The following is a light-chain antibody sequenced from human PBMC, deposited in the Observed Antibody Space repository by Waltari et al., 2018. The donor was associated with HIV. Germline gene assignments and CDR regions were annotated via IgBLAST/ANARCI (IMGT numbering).Light chain of an antibody. J-gene: IGLJ2*01. CDR1: RSNIGTGYA. CDR2: GNS. V-gene: IGLV1-40*01. CDR3: QSYDSSLSGVV. Sequence: QSVLTHPPSVSAAPGHRPPISSTQTRSNIGTGYALPWYQQLPGTAPKLLIYGNSNRPSGVPDRFSGSKSGTSASLAITGLQAEDEADYYCQSYDSSLSGVVFGGGTKLTVL.